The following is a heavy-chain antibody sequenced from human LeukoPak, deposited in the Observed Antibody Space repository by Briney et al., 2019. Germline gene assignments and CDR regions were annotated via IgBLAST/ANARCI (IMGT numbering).Heavy chain of an antibody. CDR2: ISAYNGNT. Sequence: ASVKVSCKASGYTFTSYGISWVRQAPGQGLEWMGWISAYNGNTNYAQKLQGRVTMTTDTSTSTAYMELRSLRSEDTAIYYCARDGSSSWLYYFDYWGQGTLVTVSS. J-gene: IGHJ4*02. D-gene: IGHD6-13*01. CDR3: ARDGSSSWLYYFDY. CDR1: GYTFTSYG. V-gene: IGHV1-18*01.